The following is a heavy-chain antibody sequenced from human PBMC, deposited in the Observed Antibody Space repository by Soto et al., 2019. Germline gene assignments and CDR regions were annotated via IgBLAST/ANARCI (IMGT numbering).Heavy chain of an antibody. J-gene: IGHJ4*02. D-gene: IGHD6-6*01. V-gene: IGHV1-46*01. Sequence: QVQLVQSGAEVKKPGASVKVSCKASGYTFTSYYMHWVRQAPGQGLEWMGIVNPSGGSTSYAQKFQSRVTMTRDTGISTVYMESSSVRSEDTAVYYCAGDKSSSAGSLWYRGQRTLVAVSS. CDR2: VNPSGGST. CDR3: AGDKSSSAGSLWY. CDR1: GYTFTSYY.